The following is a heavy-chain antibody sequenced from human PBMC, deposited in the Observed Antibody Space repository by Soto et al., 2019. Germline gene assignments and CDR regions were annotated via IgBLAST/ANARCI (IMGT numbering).Heavy chain of an antibody. Sequence: QITLKESGPTLVKPTQTLTLTCTFSGFSLSTTAEGVGWIRQPPGKALEWLALIYWDDDERYSPSLKSRLTITKDTSKNQVVLTMTNVDPVDTATYSCAHGSCSSADCYPNPYLDYWGQGIVVTVSS. CDR2: IYWDDDE. D-gene: IGHD2-2*01. CDR1: GFSLSTTAEG. V-gene: IGHV2-5*02. CDR3: AHGSCSSADCYPNPYLDY. J-gene: IGHJ4*02.